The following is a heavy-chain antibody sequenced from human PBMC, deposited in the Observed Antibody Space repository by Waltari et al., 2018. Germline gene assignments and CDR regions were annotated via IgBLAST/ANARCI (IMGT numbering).Heavy chain of an antibody. V-gene: IGHV1-18*04. CDR2: VSPLNGKT. CDR1: GYSFTSVG. CDR3: ATDNLNAFHN. D-gene: IGHD1-20*01. Sequence: QVQLLQSGAEVKEPGASVTVSCRASGYSFTSVGSSWVRLAPGQGLEWVGWVSPLNGKTNYAQNVQDRVTMTTDTSTSTAYMELRSLRFDDTAVYFCATDNLNAFHNWGQGTLVTVSS. J-gene: IGHJ4*02.